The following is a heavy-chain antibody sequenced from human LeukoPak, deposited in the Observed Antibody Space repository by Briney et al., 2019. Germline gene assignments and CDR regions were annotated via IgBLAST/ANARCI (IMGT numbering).Heavy chain of an antibody. CDR2: ISPNSGGT. D-gene: IGHD1-26*01. Sequence: GASVKVSCKASGYTFTGYYMHWVRQAPGQGLEWMGWISPNSGGTNYAQKFQGRVTMTWDTSISTAYMELSRLRSDDTAVYYCARVSYSGSPYNWFDPWGQGTLVTVSS. J-gene: IGHJ5*02. V-gene: IGHV1-2*02. CDR1: GYTFTGYY. CDR3: ARVSYSGSPYNWFDP.